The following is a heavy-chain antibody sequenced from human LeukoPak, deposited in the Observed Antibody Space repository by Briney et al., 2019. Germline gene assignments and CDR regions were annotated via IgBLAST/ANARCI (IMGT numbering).Heavy chain of an antibody. CDR3: ARARCGGDCYWDY. CDR2: IYSGGST. Sequence: GGSLRLSCAASGFTFSSNYMSWVRQAPGKGLEWGSVIYSGGSTYYADSVKGRFTISRDNSKNTLYLQMNSLRAEDTAVYYCARARCGGDCYWDYWGQGTLVTVSS. V-gene: IGHV3-53*01. J-gene: IGHJ4*02. CDR1: GFTFSSNY. D-gene: IGHD2-21*02.